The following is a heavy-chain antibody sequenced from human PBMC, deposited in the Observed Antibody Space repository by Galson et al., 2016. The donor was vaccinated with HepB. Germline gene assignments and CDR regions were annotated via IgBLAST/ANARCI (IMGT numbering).Heavy chain of an antibody. CDR3: AKDGGEDWTTAKPDY. J-gene: IGHJ4*02. Sequence: SLRLSCAASGFTFHDHAMHWVRPTPGKGLEWVSGISWNSRNIGYADSVKGRFTISRDNAKNSVFLQMNSLRPEDTALYYCAKDGGEDWTTAKPDYWGQGTLVTVSS. CDR2: ISWNSRNI. CDR1: GFTFHDHA. V-gene: IGHV3-9*01. D-gene: IGHD4-17*01.